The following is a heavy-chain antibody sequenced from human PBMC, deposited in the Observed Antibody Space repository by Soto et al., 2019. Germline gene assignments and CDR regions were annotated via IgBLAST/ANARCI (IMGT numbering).Heavy chain of an antibody. D-gene: IGHD4-17*01. CDR1: GYTFFNYW. V-gene: IGHV5-51*01. Sequence: PVESLTISCKASGYTFFNYWIGWVRQMPGKGLEWMGIIYPDDSDTRYSPSFQGQVTISADKSINTAYLQWSSLKAPDTAIYYCARSPGDDAAFDIWGQGTMVTVSS. CDR3: ARSPGDDAAFDI. CDR2: IYPDDSDT. J-gene: IGHJ3*02.